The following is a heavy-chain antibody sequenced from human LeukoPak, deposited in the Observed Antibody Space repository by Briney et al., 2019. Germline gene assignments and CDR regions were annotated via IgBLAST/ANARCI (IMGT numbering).Heavy chain of an antibody. CDR1: GGSISSYY. J-gene: IGHJ4*02. D-gene: IGHD3-22*01. Sequence: SETLSLTCTVSGGSISSYYWSWIRQPPGKGLEWIGYIYYSGSTYYNPSLKSRVTISVDTSKNQFSLKLSSVTAADTAVYYCARLTYYYDSSGYSPPFDYWGQGTLVTVSS. V-gene: IGHV4-59*08. CDR2: IYYSGST. CDR3: ARLTYYYDSSGYSPPFDY.